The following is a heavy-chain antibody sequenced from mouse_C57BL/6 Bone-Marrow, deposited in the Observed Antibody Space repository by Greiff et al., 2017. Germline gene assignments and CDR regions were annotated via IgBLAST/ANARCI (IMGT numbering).Heavy chain of an antibody. D-gene: IGHD2-1*01. J-gene: IGHJ3*01. CDR1: GFTFSSYG. CDR3: AKGIYGNPFAY. V-gene: IGHV5-6*01. Sequence: EVQVVESGGDLVKPGGSLKLSCAASGFTFSSYGMSWVRQTPDKRLEWVATISSGGSYTYYPDSVKGRFTISRDNAKNTLYLQMSSLKSEDTAMYYCAKGIYGNPFAYWGQGTLGTVSA. CDR2: ISSGGSYT.